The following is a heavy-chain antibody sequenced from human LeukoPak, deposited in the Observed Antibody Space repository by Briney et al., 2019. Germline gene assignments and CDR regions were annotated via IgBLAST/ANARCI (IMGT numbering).Heavy chain of an antibody. CDR3: AKDLAYYDSSGYFQDYYYMDV. V-gene: IGHV1-2*02. D-gene: IGHD3-22*01. CDR2: INPNSGGA. J-gene: IGHJ6*03. Sequence: ASVKVSCKASGYTFTAYYIHWVRQAPGQGLEWMGWINPNSGGANYAQKFQGRVTMTRDTSISTAYMELSRVRSDDTAVYYCAKDLAYYDSSGYFQDYYYMDVWGKGTTVTISS. CDR1: GYTFTAYY.